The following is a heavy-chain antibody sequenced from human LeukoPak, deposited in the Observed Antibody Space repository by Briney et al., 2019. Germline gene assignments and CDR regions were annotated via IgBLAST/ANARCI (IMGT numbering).Heavy chain of an antibody. CDR1: GGSFSGYY. D-gene: IGHD2-2*01. CDR2: INHSGST. V-gene: IGHV4-34*01. CDR3: ARGRYQRTLDY. J-gene: IGHJ4*02. Sequence: SETLSLTCAVYGGSFSGYYWSWIRQPPGKGLDWIGEINHSGSTNYNPSLKSRVTISVDTSKNQFSLKLSSVTAADTAVYYCARGRYQRTLDYWGQGTLVTVSS.